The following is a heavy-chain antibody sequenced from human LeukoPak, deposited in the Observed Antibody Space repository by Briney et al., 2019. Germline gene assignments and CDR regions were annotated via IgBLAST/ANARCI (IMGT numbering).Heavy chain of an antibody. J-gene: IGHJ4*02. Sequence: PGGSLRLSCAASGFTFSDYYMSWIRQPPGKGLEWIGYIYYSGSTNYNPSLKSRVTISVDTSKNQFSLKLSSVTAADTAVYYCARSQVGLDYWGQGTLVTVSS. CDR3: ARSQVGLDY. D-gene: IGHD1-26*01. V-gene: IGHV4-59*08. CDR1: GFTFSDYY. CDR2: IYYSGST.